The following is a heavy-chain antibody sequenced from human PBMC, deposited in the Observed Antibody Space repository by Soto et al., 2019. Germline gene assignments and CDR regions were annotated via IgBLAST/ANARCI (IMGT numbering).Heavy chain of an antibody. Sequence: QVQLVESGGGLVKPGGSLRLSCAASGFTFSDYYMSWIRQAPGKGLEWVSYISSSSSYTNYADSVKGRFTISRDNAKNSLYLQMNSLRAEDTAVYYCARDRDGSGWLGDWFDPWGQGTLVTVSS. CDR1: GFTFSDYY. J-gene: IGHJ5*02. V-gene: IGHV3-11*06. CDR3: ARDRDGSGWLGDWFDP. D-gene: IGHD6-13*01. CDR2: ISSSSSYT.